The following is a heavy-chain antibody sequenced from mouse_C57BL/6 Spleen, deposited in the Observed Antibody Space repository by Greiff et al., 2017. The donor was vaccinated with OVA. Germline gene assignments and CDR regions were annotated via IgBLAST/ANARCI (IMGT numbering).Heavy chain of an antibody. CDR1: GFNIKDYY. CDR3: ALTGTGDFDY. Sequence: EVQLQQSGAELVKPGASVKLSCTASGFNIKDYYMHWVKQRTEQGLEWIGRIDPEDSETKYAPKFQGKATITADTSSNTAYLQLSSLTSEDTAVYYCALTGTGDFDYWGQGTTLTVSS. CDR2: IDPEDSET. D-gene: IGHD4-1*01. J-gene: IGHJ2*01. V-gene: IGHV14-2*01.